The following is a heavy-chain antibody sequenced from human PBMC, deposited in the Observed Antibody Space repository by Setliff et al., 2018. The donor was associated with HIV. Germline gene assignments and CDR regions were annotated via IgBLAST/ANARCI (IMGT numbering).Heavy chain of an antibody. D-gene: IGHD7-27*01. J-gene: IGHJ3*01. CDR1: GHTFTAYT. CDR3: ARDRAGDRRNEAFGF. Sequence: GASVKVSCKASGHTFTAYTVHWVRQAPGQRLEWMGWINPDNGNTKYSQKFQGRVIIIRDTSASTAYMLLSSLRSEDTAVYYCARDRAGDRRNEAFGFWGQGTMVTVSS. CDR2: INPDNGNT. V-gene: IGHV1-3*01.